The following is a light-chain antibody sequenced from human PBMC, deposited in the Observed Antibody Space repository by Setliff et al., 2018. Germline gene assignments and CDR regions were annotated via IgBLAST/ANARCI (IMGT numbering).Light chain of an antibody. CDR2: DVT. V-gene: IGLV2-11*01. Sequence: QFALTQPRSVSGSPGQSVTISCTGASRDVGAYNYVSWYQQHPGKVPKLMIYDVTKRPSGVPDRFSGSKSGNTASLTVSGLQAEDEADYYCCSYTGFSYVFGSGTKVTVL. CDR1: SRDVGAYNY. CDR3: CSYTGFSYV. J-gene: IGLJ1*01.